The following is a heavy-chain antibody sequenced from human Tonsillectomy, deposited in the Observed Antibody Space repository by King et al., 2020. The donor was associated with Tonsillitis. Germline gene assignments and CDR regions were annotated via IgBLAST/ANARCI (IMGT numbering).Heavy chain of an antibody. J-gene: IGHJ1*01. V-gene: IGHV3-48*01. CDR1: GFTFTTYS. CDR3: ATDKAFQH. CDR2: ISICSCTI. Sequence: VQLVESGGGLVQPGGSLRLSCAASGFTFTTYSMNWVRQAPGKGLEWLSYISICSCTIYYADSVKGRFTISRDNAKNSLYLQMNSLRAEDTAVYYCATDKAFQHWGQGTQVTVSS.